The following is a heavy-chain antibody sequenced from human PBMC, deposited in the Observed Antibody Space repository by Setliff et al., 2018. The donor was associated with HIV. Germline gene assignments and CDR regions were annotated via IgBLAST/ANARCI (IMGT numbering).Heavy chain of an antibody. Sequence: GGSLRLSCLDSGLTFGNFGMGWVRQAPGKGPEWVSSISSSSYYIYYADSVKGRFTISRDNAKNSLYLQMNSLRAEDTAVYYCAILDVDTTMVIYYGMDVWGQGTTVTVSS. D-gene: IGHD5-18*01. CDR2: ISSSSYYI. CDR1: GLTFGNFG. CDR3: AILDVDTTMVIYYGMDV. J-gene: IGHJ6*02. V-gene: IGHV3-21*01.